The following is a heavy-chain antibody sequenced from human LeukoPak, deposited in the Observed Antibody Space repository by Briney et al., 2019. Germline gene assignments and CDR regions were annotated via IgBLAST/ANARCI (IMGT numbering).Heavy chain of an antibody. D-gene: IGHD6-6*01. CDR3: ARDHAYSSSSPFQH. J-gene: IGHJ1*01. Sequence: GGSLRLSCAASGFPFSGYSMNWVRQAPGKGLEWVSYISGSSSIIYYADSVKGRFTISRDNAKNSLYLQMNSLRAEDTAVYYCARDHAYSSSSPFQHWGQGTLVTVSS. CDR1: GFPFSGYS. CDR2: ISGSSSII. V-gene: IGHV3-48*01.